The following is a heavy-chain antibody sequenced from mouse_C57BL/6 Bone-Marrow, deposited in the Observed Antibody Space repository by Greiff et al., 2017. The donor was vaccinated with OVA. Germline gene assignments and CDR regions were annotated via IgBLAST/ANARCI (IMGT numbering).Heavy chain of an antibody. J-gene: IGHJ1*03. Sequence: QVQLQQPGAELVKPGASVKMSCKASGYTFTSYWITWVKQRPGQGLEWIGDIYPGSGSINYNEKFKSKATLTVDTSSSTAYMQLSSLTSEDSAVYYWARRYYGSSYWYFDVWGTGTTVTVSS. CDR3: ARRYYGSSYWYFDV. CDR2: IYPGSGSI. D-gene: IGHD1-1*01. V-gene: IGHV1-55*01. CDR1: GYTFTSYW.